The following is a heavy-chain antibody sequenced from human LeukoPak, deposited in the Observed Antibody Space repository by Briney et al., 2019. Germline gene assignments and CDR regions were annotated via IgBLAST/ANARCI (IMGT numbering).Heavy chain of an antibody. V-gene: IGHV1-2*02. CDR2: INPNSGGT. CDR3: ARDSGERGSGSYLIAY. CDR1: GYTFTGYY. D-gene: IGHD3-10*01. Sequence: ASVRVSCKASGYTFTGYYMHWVRQAPGQGLEWMGWINPNSGGTNYAQKFQGRVTMTRDTSISTAYMELSRLRSGDTAVYYCARDSGERGSGSYLIAYWGQGTLVTVSS. J-gene: IGHJ4*02.